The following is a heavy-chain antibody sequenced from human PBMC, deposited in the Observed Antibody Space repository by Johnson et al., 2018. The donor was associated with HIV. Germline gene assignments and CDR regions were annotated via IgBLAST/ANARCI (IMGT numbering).Heavy chain of an antibody. Sequence: QVQLVESGGGLVQPGGSLRLSCAASGFTFTDYQMSWIRQAPGQGLEWVSYISRSGTTIYYADSVQGRFTISRDNSKTTLYLQMNSLRAEDTAVYYCARDWGTVTSGFGAVDSWGQGTMVTVSS. CDR1: GFTFTDYQ. CDR3: ARDWGTVTSGFGAVDS. D-gene: IGHD4-17*01. CDR2: ISRSGTTI. V-gene: IGHV3-11*04. J-gene: IGHJ3*02.